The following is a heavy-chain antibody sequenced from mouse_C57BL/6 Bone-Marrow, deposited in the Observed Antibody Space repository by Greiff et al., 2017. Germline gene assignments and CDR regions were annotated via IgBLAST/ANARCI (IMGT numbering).Heavy chain of an antibody. CDR3: ARPDLAWFAY. J-gene: IGHJ3*01. CDR2: ISSGGSYT. CDR1: GFTFSSYG. V-gene: IGHV5-6*01. Sequence: EVQVVESGGDLVKPGGSLKLSCAASGFTFSSYGMSWVRQTPDKRLEWVATISSGGSYTYYPDSVKGRFTISRDNAKNTLYLQMSSLKAEDTAMYDCARPDLAWFAYWGQGTLVTVSA.